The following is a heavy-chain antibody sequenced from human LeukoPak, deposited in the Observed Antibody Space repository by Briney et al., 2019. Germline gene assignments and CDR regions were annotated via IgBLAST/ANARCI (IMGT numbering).Heavy chain of an antibody. CDR3: ARGGLSSRIDY. D-gene: IGHD2-2*01. V-gene: IGHV1-18*01. CDR2: IGAYNGNT. Sequence: GASVKVSCKSSGFTFTSYGFSWVRQAPGQGLEWMGWIGAYNGNTNYAGNFQGRSTMTTDTSTSTAYMDLMSLRADDTAVYYCARGGLSSRIDYWGQGTLVTVSS. J-gene: IGHJ4*02. CDR1: GFTFTSYG.